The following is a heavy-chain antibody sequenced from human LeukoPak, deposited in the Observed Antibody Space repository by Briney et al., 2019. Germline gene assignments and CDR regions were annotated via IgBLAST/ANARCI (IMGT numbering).Heavy chain of an antibody. CDR2: IYHSGNT. CDR1: GGSISSDY. J-gene: IGHJ3*02. V-gene: IGHV4-59*08. D-gene: IGHD3-9*01. Sequence: KPSETLSLTCTVSGGSISSDYWSWIRQPPGKGLEWIGYIYHSGNTNYNPSLKSRVTISVDTSKNQFSLKLSSVTAADTAVYYCARAPRYYDILTGYSVDAFDIWGQGTMVTVSS. CDR3: ARAPRYYDILTGYSVDAFDI.